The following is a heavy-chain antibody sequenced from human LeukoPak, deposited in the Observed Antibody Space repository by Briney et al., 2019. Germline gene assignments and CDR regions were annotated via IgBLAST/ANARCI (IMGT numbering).Heavy chain of an antibody. CDR3: ARTWRIDDILTGPFDY. D-gene: IGHD3-9*01. Sequence: PGRSLRLSCAASGFTFSSYAMHWVRQAPGKGLEWVAVISYDGSNKYYADSVKGRFTISRDNSKNTLYLQMNSLRAEDTAVYYRARTWRIDDILTGPFDYWGQGTLVTVSS. CDR1: GFTFSSYA. CDR2: ISYDGSNK. J-gene: IGHJ4*02. V-gene: IGHV3-30*04.